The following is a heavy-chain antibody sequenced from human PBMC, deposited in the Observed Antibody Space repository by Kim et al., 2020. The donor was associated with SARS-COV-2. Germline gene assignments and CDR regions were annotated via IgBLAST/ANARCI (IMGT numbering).Heavy chain of an antibody. J-gene: IGHJ5*02. D-gene: IGHD1-26*01. CDR3: ARLRIVGAFSNWFDP. V-gene: IGHV3-66*04. Sequence: AGSVDGTFTISRDISKNTVYLQLTSLSAEDTAVYYCARLRIVGAFSNWFDPWGQGTLVTVSS.